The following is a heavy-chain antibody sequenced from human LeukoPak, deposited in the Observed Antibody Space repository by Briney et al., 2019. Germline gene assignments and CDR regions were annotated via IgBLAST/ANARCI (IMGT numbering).Heavy chain of an antibody. D-gene: IGHD5-12*01. Sequence: PSGTLSLTCTVSGVSLSSYYWSWIRQSPGKGLEWIGYIFYSGSTNYNPSLMSRVTISVDTSKTQFSLKLTSVTAADTAVYYCARSRAYDYHFDNWGQGTLVTVSS. J-gene: IGHJ4*02. CDR2: IFYSGST. CDR3: ARSRAYDYHFDN. CDR1: GVSLSSYY. V-gene: IGHV4-59*01.